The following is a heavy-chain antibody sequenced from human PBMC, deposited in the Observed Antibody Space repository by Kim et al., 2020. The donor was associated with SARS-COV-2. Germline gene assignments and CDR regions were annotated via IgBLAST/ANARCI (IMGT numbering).Heavy chain of an antibody. CDR2: ISGSGGST. CDR1: GFTFSSYA. Sequence: GGSLRLSCAASGFTFSSYAMSWVRQAPGKGLEWVSAISGSGGSTYYADSVKGRFTISRDNSKNTLYLQMNSLRAEDTAVYYCAKDQPDTAMVLRYYYGMDVWGQGTTVTVSS. CDR3: AKDQPDTAMVLRYYYGMDV. V-gene: IGHV3-23*01. D-gene: IGHD5-18*01. J-gene: IGHJ6*02.